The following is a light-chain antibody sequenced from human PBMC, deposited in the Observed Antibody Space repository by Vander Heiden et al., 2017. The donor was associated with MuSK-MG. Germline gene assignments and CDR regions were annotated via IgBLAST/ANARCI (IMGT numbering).Light chain of an antibody. J-gene: IGKJ1*01. CDR2: GAS. V-gene: IGKV3-15*01. CDR3: QQDNNWPQT. Sequence: EIVMTQSPGTLSVSPGERATLSCRASQSISRTLAWYQQKPGQAPRLLIYGASTRASGIPARFSGSGSGTEFTLTISSLQSEDFAVYYCQQDNNWPQTFGQGTKVEIK. CDR1: QSISRT.